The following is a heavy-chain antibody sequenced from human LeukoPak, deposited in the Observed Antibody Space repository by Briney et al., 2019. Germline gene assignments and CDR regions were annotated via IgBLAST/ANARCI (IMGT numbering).Heavy chain of an antibody. V-gene: IGHV1-2*06. CDR1: GYTFTGYH. CDR3: ARGGDYYDSRTVSIY. J-gene: IGHJ4*02. CDR2: INPNSGGT. Sequence: ASVKVSCKASGYTFTGYHMHWVRQAPGQGLEWMGRINPNSGGTNYAQKFQGRVTMTRDTSISTAYMELSRLRSDDTAVYYCARGGDYYDSRTVSIYWGQGTLVTVSS. D-gene: IGHD3-22*01.